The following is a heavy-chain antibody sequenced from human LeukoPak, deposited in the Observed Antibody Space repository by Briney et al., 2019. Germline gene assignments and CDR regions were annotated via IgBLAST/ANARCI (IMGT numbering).Heavy chain of an antibody. J-gene: IGHJ6*03. CDR1: GYTFTSYA. Sequence: ASVKVSCKASGYTFTSYAMNWVRQASGQGLEWMGWINTNTGNPTYAQGFTGRFVFSLDTSVSTAYLQISSLKAEDTAVYYCARGVRGYSYGYYYYYYMDVWGKGTTVTVSS. D-gene: IGHD5-18*01. V-gene: IGHV7-4-1*02. CDR2: INTNTGNP. CDR3: ARGVRGYSYGYYYYYYMDV.